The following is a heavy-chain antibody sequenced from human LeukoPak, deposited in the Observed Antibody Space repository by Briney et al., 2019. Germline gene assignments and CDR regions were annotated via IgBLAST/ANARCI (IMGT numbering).Heavy chain of an antibody. CDR3: AKVFVFPPRAGAFDY. CDR1: GFTFSSYS. J-gene: IGHJ4*02. D-gene: IGHD3-3*01. CDR2: ISSSSSSI. Sequence: GGSLRLSCGASGFTFSSYSMNWVRQAPGKGLEWVSYISSSSSSIYYADPVKGRFTISRDNAENSLYLQMNSLRAEDTAVYYCAKVFVFPPRAGAFDYGGRGPRVTVSS. V-gene: IGHV3-48*01.